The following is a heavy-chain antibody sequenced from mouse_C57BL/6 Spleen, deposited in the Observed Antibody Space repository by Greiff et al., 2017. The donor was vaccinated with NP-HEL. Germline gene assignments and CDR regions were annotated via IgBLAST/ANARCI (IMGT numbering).Heavy chain of an antibody. J-gene: IGHJ1*03. CDR3: AREPYYDYDGYWYFDV. D-gene: IGHD2-4*01. Sequence: EVKLVESGGGLVKPGGSLKLSCAASGFTFSSYAMSWVRQTPEKRLEWVATISDGGSYTYYPDNVKGRFTISRDNAKNNLYLQMSHLKSEDTAMYYCAREPYYDYDGYWYFDVWGTGTTVTVSS. V-gene: IGHV5-4*01. CDR2: ISDGGSYT. CDR1: GFTFSSYA.